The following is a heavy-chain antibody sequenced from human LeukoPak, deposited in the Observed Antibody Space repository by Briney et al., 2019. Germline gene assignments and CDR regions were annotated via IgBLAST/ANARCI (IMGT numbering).Heavy chain of an antibody. CDR1: GFTFSSYA. CDR2: ISGSGGST. J-gene: IGHJ6*04. CDR3: AKGVVPAASTYYYYYYGMDV. D-gene: IGHD2-2*01. V-gene: IGHV3-23*01. Sequence: GGSLRLSCAASGFTFSSYAMSWVRQAPGKGLEWVSAISGSGGSTYYTDSVKGRFTISRDNSKNTLYLQMNSLRAEDTAVYYCAKGVVPAASTYYYYYYGMDVWGKGTTVTVSS.